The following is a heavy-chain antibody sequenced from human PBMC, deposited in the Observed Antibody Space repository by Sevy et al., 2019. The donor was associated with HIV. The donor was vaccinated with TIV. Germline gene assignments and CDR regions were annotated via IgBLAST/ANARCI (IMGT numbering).Heavy chain of an antibody. J-gene: IGHJ4*02. Sequence: SETLSLTCGVSGYSISTGYYWGWIRQPPGKGLEWIGSLYHIGSTYDNPSFKSRVTISVDKSKNQFSLKLSSVTGPDTAVYYCARAEWLATSYYFDYWGQGILVTVSS. CDR2: LYHIGST. CDR3: ARAEWLATSYYFDY. CDR1: GYSISTGYY. V-gene: IGHV4-38-2*01. D-gene: IGHD6-19*01.